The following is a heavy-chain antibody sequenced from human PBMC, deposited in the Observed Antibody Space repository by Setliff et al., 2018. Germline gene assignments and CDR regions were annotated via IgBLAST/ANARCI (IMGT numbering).Heavy chain of an antibody. CDR2: IYVSTGST. Sequence: SETLSLTCTVSGDSISSGIYHWSWIRQSAGKGLEWIGRIYVSTGSTNYSPSLKSRVTISVDTSKNQFSLKLSSVTAADTAVYYCARDVRYYYGSGSYYNDWFDPWGQGTLVTVSS. CDR1: GDSISSGIYH. V-gene: IGHV4-61*02. CDR3: ARDVRYYYGSGSYYNDWFDP. J-gene: IGHJ5*02. D-gene: IGHD3-10*01.